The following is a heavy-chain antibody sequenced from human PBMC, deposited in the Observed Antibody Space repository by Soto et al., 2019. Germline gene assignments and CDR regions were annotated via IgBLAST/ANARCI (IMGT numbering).Heavy chain of an antibody. CDR2: ISYDGSNK. CDR1: GFTFSSYA. D-gene: IGHD6-19*01. V-gene: IGHV3-30-3*01. Sequence: GGSLRLSCAASGFTFSSYAMHWVRQAPGKGLEWVAVISYDGSNKYYADSVKGRFTISRDNSKNTLYLQMNSLRAEDTAVYYCARDKGIAVAGGDLVLDYWGQGTLVTVSS. CDR3: ARDKGIAVAGGDLVLDY. J-gene: IGHJ4*02.